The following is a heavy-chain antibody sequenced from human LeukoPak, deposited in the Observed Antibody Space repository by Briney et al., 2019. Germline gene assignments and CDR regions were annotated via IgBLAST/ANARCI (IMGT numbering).Heavy chain of an antibody. CDR1: GGTFSGYA. Sequence: SVKVSCEASGGTFSGYAISWVRQAPGQGLEWVGGIIPIFGTANYAQKFQGRVAITGDKSTSTAYMELSRLRYDDTAVYYCARDSGRGGYIGYYYYGMDVWGKGTTVTVSS. V-gene: IGHV1-69*06. J-gene: IGHJ6*04. D-gene: IGHD5-24*01. CDR3: ARDSGRGGYIGYYYYGMDV. CDR2: IIPIFGTA.